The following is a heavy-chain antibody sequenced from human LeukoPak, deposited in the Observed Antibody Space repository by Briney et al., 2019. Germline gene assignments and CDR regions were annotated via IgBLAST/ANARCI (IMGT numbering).Heavy chain of an antibody. CDR2: ITSRCSYT. V-gene: IGHV3-11*05. CDR3: ARATYYYGSGSSPLANAFDI. J-gene: IGHJ3*02. CDR1: GFTFSDYY. D-gene: IGHD3-10*01. Sequence: PGGSLRLSCAASGFTFSDYYMSWIRQAPGKGLEWISYITSRCSYTNYADSVKGRFTISRDNAKNSLYLQMNSLRAEDTALYYCARATYYYGSGSSPLANAFDIWGQGTRVTVSS.